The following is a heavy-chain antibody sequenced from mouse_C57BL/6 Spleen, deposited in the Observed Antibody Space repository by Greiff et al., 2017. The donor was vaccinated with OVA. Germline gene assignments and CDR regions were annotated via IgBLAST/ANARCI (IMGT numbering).Heavy chain of an antibody. V-gene: IGHV1-81*01. Sequence: QVQLQQSGAELARPGASVTLSCKASGYTFTSYGISWVKQRTGQGLEWIGEIYPRSGNTYYNEKFKGKATLTADKSSSTAYMELRSLTSEDSAVYFCASRDYDGYFDYWGQGTTRTVSS. J-gene: IGHJ2*01. CDR1: GYTFTSYG. D-gene: IGHD2-4*01. CDR3: ASRDYDGYFDY. CDR2: IYPRSGNT.